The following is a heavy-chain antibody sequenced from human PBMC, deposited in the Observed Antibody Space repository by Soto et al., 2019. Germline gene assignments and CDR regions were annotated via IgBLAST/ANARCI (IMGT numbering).Heavy chain of an antibody. CDR1: GGSISSGGYY. J-gene: IGHJ4*02. CDR3: ARSVCR. CDR2: VYYIRST. Sequence: QVQLQESGPGLVKPSQTLSLTCTVSGGSISSGGYYWNWIRQHPGKGLEWIGYVYYIRSTYYNPSPQSRDTIPLDTYKAQFSLKLSSVTDADADVHYYARSVCRWGQGTLVTVSS. V-gene: IGHV4-31*03.